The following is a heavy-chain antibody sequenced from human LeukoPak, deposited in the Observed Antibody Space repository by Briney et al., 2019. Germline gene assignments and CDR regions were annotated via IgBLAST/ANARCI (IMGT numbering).Heavy chain of an antibody. CDR3: ARGFSDYDGTDYAILKY. J-gene: IGHJ4*02. V-gene: IGHV1-8*01. Sequence: GASVKVSCKASGYTFTTYEIDWVRQAPGQGLDWMGWMNPNSGDTAYAQKFQGRVTMTRDTSITTAYMELSSLVSEDTAIYYCARGFSDYDGTDYAILKYWGQGTLVTVSS. D-gene: IGHD3-22*01. CDR1: GYTFTTYE. CDR2: MNPNSGDT.